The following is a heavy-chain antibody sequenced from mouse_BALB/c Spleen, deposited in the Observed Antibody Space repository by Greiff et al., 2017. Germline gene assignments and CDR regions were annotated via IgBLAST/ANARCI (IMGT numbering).Heavy chain of an antibody. V-gene: IGHV5-17*02. CDR3: ARRGVLRIFDY. J-gene: IGHJ2*01. CDR1: GFTFSSFG. CDR2: ISSGSSTI. Sequence: EVKVVESGGGLVQPGGSRKLSCAASGFTFSSFGMHWVRQAPEKGLEWVAYISSGSSTIYYADTVKGRFTVSRDNPKNTLFLQMTSLRSEDTAMYYCARRGVLRIFDYWGQGTTLTVSS.